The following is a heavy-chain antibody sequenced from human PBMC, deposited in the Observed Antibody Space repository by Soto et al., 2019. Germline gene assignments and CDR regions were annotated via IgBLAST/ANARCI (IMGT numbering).Heavy chain of an antibody. Sequence: PGESLKISCKGSGYSFTSYWISWVRQMPGKGLEWMGRTDPSDSYTNYSPSFQGHVTISADKSISTAYLQWSSLKASDTAMYYCARHAGSRIVVVPAYYGMDVWGQGTTVTVSS. CDR1: GYSFTSYW. D-gene: IGHD2-2*01. CDR2: TDPSDSYT. V-gene: IGHV5-10-1*01. CDR3: ARHAGSRIVVVPAYYGMDV. J-gene: IGHJ6*02.